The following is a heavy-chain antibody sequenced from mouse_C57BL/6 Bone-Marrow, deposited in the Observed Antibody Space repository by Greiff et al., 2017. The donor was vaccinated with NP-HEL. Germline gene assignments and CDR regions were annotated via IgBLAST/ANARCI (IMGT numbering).Heavy chain of an antibody. V-gene: IGHV1-72*01. J-gene: IGHJ2*01. Sequence: QVQLQQPGAELVKPGASVKLSCKASGYTFTSYLMHWVKQRPGRGLEGIGRIDPNSGGTKYNEKFKSKATLTVDKPSSTAYMQLNSLTSEDSAVYDCARYYYGSSSFDYWGQGTTLTVSS. CDR2: IDPNSGGT. D-gene: IGHD1-1*01. CDR3: ARYYYGSSSFDY. CDR1: GYTFTSYL.